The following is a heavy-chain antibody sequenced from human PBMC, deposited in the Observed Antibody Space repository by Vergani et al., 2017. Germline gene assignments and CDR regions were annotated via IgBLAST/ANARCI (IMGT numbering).Heavy chain of an antibody. D-gene: IGHD3-10*01. CDR3: ARHRGSGGFFPSSYFYGMDV. Sequence: QVQLQESGPGLVKPSETLTLTCDVSDSSIMTNPYWGWFRQSPGKGLEWIGCIHHSGDTHDNSSLKSRVSISIVSSSKFSLSLTSVTAADTALYYCARHRGSGGFFPSSYFYGMDVWGHGTTVTVSS. J-gene: IGHJ6*02. V-gene: IGHV4-38-2*01. CDR1: DSSIMTNPY. CDR2: IHHSGDT.